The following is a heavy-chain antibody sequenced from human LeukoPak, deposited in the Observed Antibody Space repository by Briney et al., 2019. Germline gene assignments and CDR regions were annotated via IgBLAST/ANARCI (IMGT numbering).Heavy chain of an antibody. V-gene: IGHV3-11*04. CDR2: ISSSGSTK. D-gene: IGHD6-19*01. Sequence: GGSLRLSCAASGFTFSDYYMSWIRQAPGKGLEWVSYISSSGSTKYYADSVKGRFTISRDNAKNTLYLQMNSLRAEDTAVYYCARVHQWLVLRDAFDIWGQGTMVTVSS. CDR3: ARVHQWLVLRDAFDI. J-gene: IGHJ3*02. CDR1: GFTFSDYY.